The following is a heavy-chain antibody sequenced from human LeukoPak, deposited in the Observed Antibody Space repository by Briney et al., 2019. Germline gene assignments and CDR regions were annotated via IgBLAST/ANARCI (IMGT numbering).Heavy chain of an antibody. D-gene: IGHD1-26*01. V-gene: IGHV3-21*01. CDR3: ARGVVGATGYYGMDV. CDR2: ISSSSSSYI. Sequence: GGSLRLSCAASGFTFSSYSMNWVRQAPGKGLEWVSSISSSSSSYIYYADSVKGRFTISRDNAKNSLYLQMNSLRAEDTAVYYCARGVVGATGYYGMDVWGQGTTVTVSS. J-gene: IGHJ6*02. CDR1: GFTFSSYS.